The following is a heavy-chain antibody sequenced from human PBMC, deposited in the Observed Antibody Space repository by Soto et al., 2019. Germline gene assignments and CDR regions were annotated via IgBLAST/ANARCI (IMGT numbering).Heavy chain of an antibody. CDR2: INPSGGST. D-gene: IGHD6-13*01. V-gene: IGHV1-46*04. CDR1: GYTYTSYY. CDR3: ARGRQQLAVDY. J-gene: IGHJ4*02. Sequence: QVQLVQSGAEVKKPGASVKVSWKASGYTYTSYYMHWVRQAPGQGLEWMGIINPSGGSTSYAQKVQGRFTRTRDKSTSTVYLEPSSLRSEDTAVYYCARGRQQLAVDYWGQGTLVTVSS.